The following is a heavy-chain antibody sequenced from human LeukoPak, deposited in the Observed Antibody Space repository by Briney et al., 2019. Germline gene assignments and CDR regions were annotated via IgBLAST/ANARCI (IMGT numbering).Heavy chain of an antibody. Sequence: GGSLRLSCAASGFTFSSYEMNWVRQARGKGLEWVSYITSSGSTIYYADSVKGRFTISRDNAKNALYLQMNSLRAEDTAVYYCARGGVTIFGVVTTQDAFDIWGQGTMVTVSS. D-gene: IGHD3-3*01. V-gene: IGHV3-48*03. J-gene: IGHJ3*02. CDR2: ITSSGSTI. CDR3: ARGGVTIFGVVTTQDAFDI. CDR1: GFTFSSYE.